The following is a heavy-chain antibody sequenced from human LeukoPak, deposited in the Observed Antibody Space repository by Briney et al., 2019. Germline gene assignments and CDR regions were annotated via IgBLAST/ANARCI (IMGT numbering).Heavy chain of an antibody. CDR3: ASARSTVTTYFDY. V-gene: IGHV3-21*01. J-gene: IGHJ4*02. Sequence: GRSLRLSCAASGFTFSSYSMNWVRQAPGKGLEWVSSISSSSSYIYYADSVKGRFTISRDNAKNSLYLQMDSLRAEDTAVYYCASARSTVTTYFDYWGRGTLVTVSS. CDR1: GFTFSSYS. D-gene: IGHD4-17*01. CDR2: ISSSSSYI.